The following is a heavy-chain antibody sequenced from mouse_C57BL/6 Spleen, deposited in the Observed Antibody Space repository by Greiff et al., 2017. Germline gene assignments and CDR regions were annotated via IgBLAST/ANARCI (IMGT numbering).Heavy chain of an antibody. V-gene: IGHV1-61*01. CDR2: IYPSDSET. CDR1: GYTFTSYW. J-gene: IGHJ2*01. D-gene: IGHD2-3*01. CDR3: ARMKFDDYFYYLDY. Sequence: VQLQESGAELVRPGSSVKLSCKASGYTFTSYWMDWVKQRPGQGLEWIGNIYPSDSETHYNQKFKDKATLTVDKSSSTAYMQLSSLTSEDSAVYYCARMKFDDYFYYLDYWGQGTTLTVSS.